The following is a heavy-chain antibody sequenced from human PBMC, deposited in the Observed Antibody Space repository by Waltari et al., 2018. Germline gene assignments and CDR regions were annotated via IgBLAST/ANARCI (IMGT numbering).Heavy chain of an antibody. V-gene: IGHV4-39*01. J-gene: IGHJ4*02. CDR3: ARRNYYGSGSYGY. CDR2: IYYSGST. Sequence: QLQLQESGPGLVKPSETLSLTCTVSGGSISSSSYYWGWIRQPPGKGLEWIGSIYYSGSTDYNPSLKSRVTISVDTSKNQFSLKLSSVTAADTAVYYCARRNYYGSGSYGYWGQGTLVTVSS. D-gene: IGHD3-10*01. CDR1: GGSISSSSYY.